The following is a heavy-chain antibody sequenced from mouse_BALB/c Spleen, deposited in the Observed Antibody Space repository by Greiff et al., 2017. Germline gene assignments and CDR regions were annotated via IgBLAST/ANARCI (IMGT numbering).Heavy chain of an antibody. J-gene: IGHJ2*01. CDR2: ISSGGGST. CDR3: ARRETVAYYFDY. CDR1: GFAFSSYD. D-gene: IGHD1-1*01. V-gene: IGHV5-12-1*01. Sequence: EVQLVESGGGLVKPGGSLKLSCAASGFAFSSYDMSWVRQTPEKRLEWVAYISSGGGSTYYPDTVKGRFTISRDNAKNTLYLQMSSLKSEDTAMYYCARRETVAYYFDYWGQGTTLTVSS.